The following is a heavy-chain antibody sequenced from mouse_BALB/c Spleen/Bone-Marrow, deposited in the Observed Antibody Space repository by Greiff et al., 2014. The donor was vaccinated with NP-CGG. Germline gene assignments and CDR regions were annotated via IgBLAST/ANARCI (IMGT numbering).Heavy chain of an antibody. Sequence: QVQLQQSGSVLVRPGASVKLSCKASGYTFTSSWMHWAKQRPGQGLEWIGDIHPNSGNTNYNEKFRGKATLTVDTSSNTAYVDLSSLTFEYSAVYYCASSYRFWYFDIWGAGTTVTVSS. J-gene: IGHJ1*01. V-gene: IGHV1S130*01. CDR1: GYTFTSSW. D-gene: IGHD2-14*01. CDR3: ASSYRFWYFDI. CDR2: IHPNSGNT.